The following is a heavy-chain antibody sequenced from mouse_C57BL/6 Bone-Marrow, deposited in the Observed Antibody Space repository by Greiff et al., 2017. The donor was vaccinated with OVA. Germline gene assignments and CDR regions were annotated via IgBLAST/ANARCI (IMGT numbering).Heavy chain of an antibody. D-gene: IGHD1-1*01. Sequence: VQLQQPGAELVRPGSSVKLSCKASGYTFTSYWMDWVKQRPGQGLEWIGNIYPSDSETHYNQKFKDKATLTVDKSSSTAYMQLSSLTSEDSAVYYCARWGYYGSSYVFDYWGQGTTLTVSS. CDR3: ARWGYYGSSYVFDY. CDR2: IYPSDSET. V-gene: IGHV1-61*01. J-gene: IGHJ2*01. CDR1: GYTFTSYW.